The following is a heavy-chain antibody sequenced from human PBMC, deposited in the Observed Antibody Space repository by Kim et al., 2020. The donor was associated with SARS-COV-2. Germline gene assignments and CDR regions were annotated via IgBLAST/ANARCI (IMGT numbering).Heavy chain of an antibody. V-gene: IGHV3-64D*06. J-gene: IGHJ4*02. CDR3: ASGRILNNFDY. CDR1: GLTFRSYI. Sequence: GGSLRLSCSASGLTFRSYIMHWVRQAPGKGLECVSFINNNRGSVYYADSVKGRFTISRDNAKNSLYLQMSSLRAEDTAVYYCASGRILNNFDYWVEGRLV. CDR2: INNNRGSV.